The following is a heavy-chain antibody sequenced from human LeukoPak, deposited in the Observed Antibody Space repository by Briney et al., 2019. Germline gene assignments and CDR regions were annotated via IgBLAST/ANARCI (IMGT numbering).Heavy chain of an antibody. J-gene: IGHJ4*02. V-gene: IGHV3-48*03. D-gene: IGHD6-13*01. CDR1: GFTFSSYE. Sequence: GESLRLSCAASGFTFSSYEMNWVRQAPGKGLEWVSYISSSGSTIYYADSVKGRFTISRDNAKNSLYLQMNSLRAEDTAVYYCARYSLQQLPPSYFDYWGQGTLVIVSS. CDR3: ARYSLQQLPPSYFDY. CDR2: ISSSGSTI.